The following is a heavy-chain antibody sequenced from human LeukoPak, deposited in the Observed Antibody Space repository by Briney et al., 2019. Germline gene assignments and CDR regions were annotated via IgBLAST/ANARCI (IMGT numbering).Heavy chain of an antibody. CDR3: AKDLYRKVGVTHDTFDI. Sequence: PGRSLRLSCAASVFTFSSYGIHWVRQAPGKGLEWVAVISYDGSNKYYADSVKGRFTISRDNSKNTLYLQMNSLRAEDAAVYYCAKDLYRKVGVTHDTFDIWGQGTSVTV. CDR2: ISYDGSNK. J-gene: IGHJ3*02. CDR1: VFTFSSYG. D-gene: IGHD1-26*01. V-gene: IGHV3-30*18.